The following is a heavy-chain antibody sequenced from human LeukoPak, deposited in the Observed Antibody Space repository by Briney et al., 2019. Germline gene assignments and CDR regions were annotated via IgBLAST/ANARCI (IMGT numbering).Heavy chain of an antibody. V-gene: IGHV3-33*01. CDR2: IRFDGTSQ. CDR1: GFTFRSYG. D-gene: IGHD5-18*01. Sequence: GGSLRLSCAASGFTFRSYGKHWVRQAPAKALEGAAVIRFDGTSQYYADSVQGRFTISRDNSKNTLSLQMSRRRAEDTAVYYCVRGGYTYGFFDYWGQGTLVTVSS. J-gene: IGHJ4*02. CDR3: VRGGYTYGFFDY.